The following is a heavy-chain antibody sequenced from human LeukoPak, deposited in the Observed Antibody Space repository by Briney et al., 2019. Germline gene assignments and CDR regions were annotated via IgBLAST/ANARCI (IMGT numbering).Heavy chain of an antibody. CDR1: GYTFTGYY. J-gene: IGHJ3*02. V-gene: IGHV1-2*02. CDR2: INPNSGGT. D-gene: IGHD6-19*01. Sequence: ASVKVSCKASGYTFTGYYMHWVRQAPGQGLEWMGWINPNSGGTNCAQKFQGRVTMTRDTSISTAYMELSRLRSDDTAVYYCARDTWLDPYAFDIWGQGTMVTVSS. CDR3: ARDTWLDPYAFDI.